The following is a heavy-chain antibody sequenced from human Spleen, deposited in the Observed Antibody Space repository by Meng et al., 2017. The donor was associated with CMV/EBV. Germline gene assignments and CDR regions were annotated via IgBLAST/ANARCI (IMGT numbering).Heavy chain of an antibody. V-gene: IGHV1-2*02. CDR2: INLKSGGT. CDR1: GYSFTGYY. Sequence: ASVKVSCKASGYSFTGYYIHWLRQAPGQGLKWMGWINLKSGGTIYGQNFQGRVTMTRDTSISTTYMELSSLKSDDTAVYFCARVFCTATSCFDTFDVWGQGTMVTVSS. D-gene: IGHD2-2*01. CDR3: ARVFCTATSCFDTFDV. J-gene: IGHJ3*01.